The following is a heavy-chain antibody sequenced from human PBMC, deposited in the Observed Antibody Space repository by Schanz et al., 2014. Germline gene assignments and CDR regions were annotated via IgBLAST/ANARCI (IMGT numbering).Heavy chain of an antibody. Sequence: QVQLQESGPGLVKPSQTLSLTCSVSGGSISSGAYYWSWIRQHPGKGLEWIGYIYYTGSTYYTPSPKCRMPISAISSKNQCYLKLPSVTAVNTAVYYCEGWYCTSTSCRYSAFDIWGQGTMVTVSS. CDR1: GGSISSGAYY. CDR3: EGWYCTSTSCRYSAFDI. V-gene: IGHV4-31*03. J-gene: IGHJ3*02. CDR2: IYYTGST. D-gene: IGHD2-2*01.